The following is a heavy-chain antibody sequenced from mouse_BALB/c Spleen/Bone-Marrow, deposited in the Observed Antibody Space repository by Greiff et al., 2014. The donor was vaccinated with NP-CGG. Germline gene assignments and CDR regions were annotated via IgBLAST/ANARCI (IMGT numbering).Heavy chain of an antibody. CDR2: INPSNGGT. V-gene: IGHV1S16*01. CDR3: TRGRRDAMDY. J-gene: IGHJ4*01. CDR1: GYTFTSYY. Sequence: QVQLQQPGAELVKPGASVKLSCKASGYTFTSYYMYWVKQRPGQGLEWIGEINPSNGGTNFNEKFKSKATLTVDKSSSTAYMQLSSLTSEDSAVYYCTRGRRDAMDYWGQGTSVTVFS.